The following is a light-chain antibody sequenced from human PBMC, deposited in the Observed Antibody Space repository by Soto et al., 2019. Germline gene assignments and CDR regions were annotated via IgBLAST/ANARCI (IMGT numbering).Light chain of an antibody. V-gene: IGKV3-11*01. J-gene: IGKJ5*01. CDR2: DAS. Sequence: EIVLTQSPATLSLFPGERATLSCRASQSVSTYLAWFQQKPGQAPRLLIYDASNRATGIPARFSGSGSGTDFTLTISSLEPEDFAVYYCQQRGNWPPITFGQGTRLEIK. CDR3: QQRGNWPPIT. CDR1: QSVSTY.